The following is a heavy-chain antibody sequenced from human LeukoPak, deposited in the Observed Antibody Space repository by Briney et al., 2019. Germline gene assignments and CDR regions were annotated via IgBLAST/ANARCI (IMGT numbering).Heavy chain of an antibody. CDR1: GFTVSSNY. CDR3: ARDLRMITFGGVIAQGDY. Sequence: PGGSLRLSCAASGFTVSSNYMSWVRQAPGKGLEWVSVIYSGGSTYYADSVKGRSTISRDNSKNTLYLQMNSLRAEDTAVYYCARDLRMITFGGVIAQGDYWGQGTLVIVSS. D-gene: IGHD3-16*02. V-gene: IGHV3-66*02. CDR2: IYSGGST. J-gene: IGHJ4*02.